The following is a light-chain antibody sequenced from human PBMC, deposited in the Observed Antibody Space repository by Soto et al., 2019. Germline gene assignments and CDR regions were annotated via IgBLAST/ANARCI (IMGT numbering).Light chain of an antibody. CDR2: EVS. CDR3: CSYAIGRTFV. J-gene: IGLJ1*01. CDR1: SSDIGTYYNL. Sequence: QSALTQPASVSGSPGQSITISCTGTSSDIGTYYNLVSWYQHHPGKAPKVIIYEVSKRPSGISYRFSGSRSGNSASPTISGLQAEDEADYYCCSYAIGRTFVFGTGTKVTVL. V-gene: IGLV2-23*02.